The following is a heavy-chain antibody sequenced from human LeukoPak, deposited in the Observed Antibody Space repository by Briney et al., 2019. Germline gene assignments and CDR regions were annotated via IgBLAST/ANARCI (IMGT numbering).Heavy chain of an antibody. Sequence: GASVKVSCMASGYTFTGYYMHWVRQAPGQGLEWMGWINPNSGGTNYAQKFQGRVTMTRDTSISTAYMELSRLRSDDTAVYYCARDLSSFLVATIRDGMDVWGQGTTVTVSS. D-gene: IGHD5-12*01. CDR1: GYTFTGYY. CDR3: ARDLSSFLVATIRDGMDV. J-gene: IGHJ6*02. CDR2: INPNSGGT. V-gene: IGHV1-2*02.